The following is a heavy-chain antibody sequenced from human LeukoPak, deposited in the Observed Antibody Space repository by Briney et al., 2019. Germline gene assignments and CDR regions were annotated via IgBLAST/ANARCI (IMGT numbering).Heavy chain of an antibody. CDR2: ISSSSTTK. Sequence: GGSLRLSCAASGFTFSAYDMNWVRQAPGKGLKWLSYISSSSTTKYHADSVKGRFTISRDNTKNSLYLQMNSLRAEDTGVYYCARWNLGSDYWGQGTLVTVSS. V-gene: IGHV3-48*04. CDR3: ARWNLGSDY. CDR1: GFTFSAYD. D-gene: IGHD1-1*01. J-gene: IGHJ4*02.